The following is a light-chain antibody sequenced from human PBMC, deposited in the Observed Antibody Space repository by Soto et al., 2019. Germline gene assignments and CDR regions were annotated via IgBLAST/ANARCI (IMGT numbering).Light chain of an antibody. CDR1: QSINTW. CDR3: QQYNSYSWT. Sequence: DIQMTQSPSTLSASVGDRVTITCRASQSINTWLAWYQQKPGKAPKLLIYDAFSLESGVPSRFSGSGSGTEFSLTISGLQPDDFATYYCQQYNSYSWTFGQGTKVDIK. CDR2: DAF. J-gene: IGKJ1*01. V-gene: IGKV1-5*01.